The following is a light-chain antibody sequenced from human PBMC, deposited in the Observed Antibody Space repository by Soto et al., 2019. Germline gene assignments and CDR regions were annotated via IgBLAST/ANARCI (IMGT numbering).Light chain of an antibody. CDR2: DAS. CDR3: QQYERPPFA. Sequence: EIVLTQSPGTLSLSPGDRATLSCRASQRVSNSYLAWYQQKPGQAPRLLIYDASTRAAGVPDRVTGGGSGTDFTLTISALEPEDFALYFCQQYERPPFAFGQETRLEI. CDR1: QRVSNSY. J-gene: IGKJ2*01. V-gene: IGKV3-20*01.